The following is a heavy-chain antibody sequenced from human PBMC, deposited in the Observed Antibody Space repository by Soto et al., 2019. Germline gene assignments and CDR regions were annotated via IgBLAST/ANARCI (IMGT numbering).Heavy chain of an antibody. CDR2: IYYSGST. CDR3: ARHKTVVPTFDY. V-gene: IGHV4-59*08. J-gene: IGHJ4*02. D-gene: IGHD2-15*01. Sequence: QVQLQESGPGLVKPSETLSLTCTVSGGSISSYYWSWIRQPPGKGLEWIGYIYYSGSTNYNPSLKSRVTISVDTSKNQFSLKLSSVTAADTAVYYCARHKTVVPTFDYWGQGTLVTVSS. CDR1: GGSISSYY.